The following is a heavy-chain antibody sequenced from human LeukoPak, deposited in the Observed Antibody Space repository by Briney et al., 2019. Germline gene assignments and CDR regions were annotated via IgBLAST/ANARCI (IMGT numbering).Heavy chain of an antibody. D-gene: IGHD7-27*01. J-gene: IGHJ5*02. Sequence: MSSETLSLTCTVSGGSISSGDYYWSWIRQPPGKGLEWIGYIYYSGSTYYNPSLKSRVTISVDTSKNQFSLKLSSVTAADTAVYYCARGLLTGDHFNWFDPWGQGTLVTVSS. CDR1: GGSISSGDYY. CDR3: ARGLLTGDHFNWFDP. CDR2: IYYSGST. V-gene: IGHV4-30-4*01.